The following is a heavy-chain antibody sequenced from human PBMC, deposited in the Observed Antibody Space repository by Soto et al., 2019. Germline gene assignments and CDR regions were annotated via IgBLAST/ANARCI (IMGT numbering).Heavy chain of an antibody. Sequence: SETLSLTCTVSGGSISSGGYYWSWIRQHPGKGLEWIGYIYYSGSTYYNPSLKSRVTISVDTSKNQFSLKLSSVTAADTAVYYCARDPKGYSSSWHPYYYYGMDVWGQGTTVTVSS. CDR2: IYYSGST. V-gene: IGHV4-31*03. CDR3: ARDPKGYSSSWHPYYYYGMDV. J-gene: IGHJ6*02. CDR1: GGSISSGGYY. D-gene: IGHD6-13*01.